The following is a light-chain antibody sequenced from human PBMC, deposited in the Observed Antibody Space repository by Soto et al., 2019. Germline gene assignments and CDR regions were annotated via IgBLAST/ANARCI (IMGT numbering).Light chain of an antibody. CDR2: DAS. Sequence: DIRMTQSPSSLSASVGDRVTITFQASPDIGKRLNWYQHKPGKATKVLIYDASYLETGVPSRFSGRRSGTDVTFTISSLQPEDFATYYCQQYDTLLTFGGGTKVE. CDR1: PDIGKR. CDR3: QQYDTLLT. V-gene: IGKV1-33*01. J-gene: IGKJ4*01.